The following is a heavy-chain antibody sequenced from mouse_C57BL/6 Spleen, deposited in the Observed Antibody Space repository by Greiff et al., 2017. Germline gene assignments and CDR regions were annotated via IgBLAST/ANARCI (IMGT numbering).Heavy chain of an antibody. V-gene: IGHV2-2*01. Sequence: VQLQQSGPGLVQPSQSLSITCTVSGFSLTSYGVHWVRQSPGKGLEWLGVIWSGGSTDYNAAFIFRLSISKDNSKSQVFFKMNSLQADDTAIYYCARNSDYGYDDYAMDYWGQGTSVTVSS. J-gene: IGHJ4*01. CDR1: GFSLTSYG. CDR2: IWSGGST. CDR3: ARNSDYGYDDYAMDY. D-gene: IGHD2-2*01.